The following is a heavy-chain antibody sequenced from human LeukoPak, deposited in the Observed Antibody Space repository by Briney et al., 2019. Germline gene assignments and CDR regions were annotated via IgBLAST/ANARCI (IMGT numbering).Heavy chain of an antibody. CDR2: IYYSGST. D-gene: IGHD3-10*01. Sequence: SETLSLTCTVSGGSISSYYWSWIRQPPEKGLEWIGYIYYSGSTNYNPSLKSRVTISVDTSKNQFSLKLSSVTAADTAVYYCARHRSYYGSGSYVDYWGQGTLVAVSS. V-gene: IGHV4-59*08. J-gene: IGHJ4*02. CDR3: ARHRSYYGSGSYVDY. CDR1: GGSISSYY.